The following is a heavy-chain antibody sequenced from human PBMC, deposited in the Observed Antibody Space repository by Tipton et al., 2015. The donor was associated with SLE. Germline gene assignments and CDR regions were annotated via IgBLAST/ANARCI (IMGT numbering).Heavy chain of an antibody. D-gene: IGHD5-12*01. CDR1: GFTFSSYA. J-gene: IGHJ3*02. V-gene: IGHV3-30*04. Sequence: SLRLSCAASGFTFSSYAMHWVRQAPGKGLEWVAVISYDGSNKYYADSVKGRFTISRDNSQNTLYLQMNSLRAEDTALYYCAREGYTGGYAPAFDIWVQGTVVTVSP. CDR3: AREGYTGGYAPAFDI. CDR2: ISYDGSNK.